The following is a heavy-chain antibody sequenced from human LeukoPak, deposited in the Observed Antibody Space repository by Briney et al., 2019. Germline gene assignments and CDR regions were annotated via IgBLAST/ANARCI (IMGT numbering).Heavy chain of an antibody. CDR2: IYYSGST. CDR3: ARRFTFGGVIGFPFQH. D-gene: IGHD3-16*02. Sequence: SETLSLTCTVSGGSISSSSYYWGWIRQPPGKGLEWIGSIYYSGSTYYNPSLKSRVTISVDTSKNQLSLKLSSVTAADTAVYYCARRFTFGGVIGFPFQHWGQGTLVTVSS. V-gene: IGHV4-39*01. CDR1: GGSISSSSYY. J-gene: IGHJ1*01.